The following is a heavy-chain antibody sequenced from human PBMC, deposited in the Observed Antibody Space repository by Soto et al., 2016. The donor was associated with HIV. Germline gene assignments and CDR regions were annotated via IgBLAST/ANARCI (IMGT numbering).Heavy chain of an antibody. D-gene: IGHD6-6*01. CDR2: VYYSGDT. V-gene: IGHV4-59*13. Sequence: QVQLQESGPGLVKPSETLSLTCIVSGVAISSYYWSWIRQPPGKGLEWIGYVYYSGDTTYNPSLKTRVTISVDRSKNQFSLNLSSVTAADTAVYYCARPAGDSSSGHYAFDIWGQGTMVTVSS. J-gene: IGHJ3*02. CDR1: GVAISSYY. CDR3: ARPAGDSSSGHYAFDI.